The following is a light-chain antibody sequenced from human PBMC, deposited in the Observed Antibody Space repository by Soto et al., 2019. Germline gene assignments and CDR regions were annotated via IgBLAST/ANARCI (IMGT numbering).Light chain of an antibody. CDR1: RSVGSN. CDR3: QQYGSSGT. V-gene: IGKV3-15*01. Sequence: EILLTQSPATLPVSPGERATLSCRASRSVGSNLAWFQQKPGQAPSLLIYGSSTRATGVPARFSGSGSGTDFTLTISRLEPEDFAVYYCQQYGSSGTFGQGTKVDIK. CDR2: GSS. J-gene: IGKJ1*01.